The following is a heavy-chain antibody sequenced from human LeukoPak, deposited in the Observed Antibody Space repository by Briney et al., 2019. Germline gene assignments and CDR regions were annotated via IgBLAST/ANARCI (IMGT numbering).Heavy chain of an antibody. D-gene: IGHD6-19*01. CDR2: INPNSGGT. CDR3: ARGMSPGTGGSGSPYFDY. CDR1: GYTFTGYY. Sequence: ASVKVSCKASGYTFTGYYMHWVRQAPGQGLEWMGWINPNSGGTNYAQKFQGWVTMTRDTSISTAYMELRRLRSDDTAVYYCARGMSPGTGGSGSPYFDYWGQGTLVTVSS. J-gene: IGHJ4*02. V-gene: IGHV1-2*04.